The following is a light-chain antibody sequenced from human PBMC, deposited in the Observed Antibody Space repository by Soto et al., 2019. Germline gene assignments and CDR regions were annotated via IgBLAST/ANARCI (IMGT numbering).Light chain of an antibody. CDR2: DVS. Sequence: QSALTQPASVSGSPGQSITISCTGTSSDVGGYNYVSWYQQHPGKAPKLMIYDVSNRPSGVSDRFSGSKSGNTASLTISGLQAEDDADYYCSSYTSSSTLYVVGTGTKLTVL. CDR3: SSYTSSSTLYV. CDR1: SSDVGGYNY. V-gene: IGLV2-14*01. J-gene: IGLJ1*01.